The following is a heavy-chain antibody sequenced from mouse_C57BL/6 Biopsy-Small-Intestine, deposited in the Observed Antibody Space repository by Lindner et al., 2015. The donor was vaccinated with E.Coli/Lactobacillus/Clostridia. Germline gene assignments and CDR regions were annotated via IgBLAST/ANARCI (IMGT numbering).Heavy chain of an antibody. CDR2: LILEVVVL. D-gene: IGHD4-1*01. CDR3: ARRGAGTFFDY. V-gene: IGHV1-54*01. Sequence: VQLQESGAELMKPGASVKLSCKATGYTFTGYWIEWVKQRPGQGLELDWSDLILEVVVLAAMRKFKDKATLTADKSSSTAYMKLSGLTSEDSAVYFCARRGAGTFFDYWGQGTTLTVSS. J-gene: IGHJ2*01. CDR1: GYTFTGYW.